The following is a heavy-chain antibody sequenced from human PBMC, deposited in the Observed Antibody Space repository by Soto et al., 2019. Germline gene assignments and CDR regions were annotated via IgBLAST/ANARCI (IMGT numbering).Heavy chain of an antibody. CDR3: AKEMETAMVRIYYYYGMDV. CDR1: GFTFSSYA. J-gene: IGHJ6*02. Sequence: PGGSLRLSCAASGFTFSSYAMSWVRQAPGKGLEWVSAISGSGGSTYYADSVKGRFTISRDNSKNTLYLQMNSLRAEDTAVYYCAKEMETAMVRIYYYYGMDVWGQGTTVTVSS. V-gene: IGHV3-23*01. D-gene: IGHD5-18*01. CDR2: ISGSGGST.